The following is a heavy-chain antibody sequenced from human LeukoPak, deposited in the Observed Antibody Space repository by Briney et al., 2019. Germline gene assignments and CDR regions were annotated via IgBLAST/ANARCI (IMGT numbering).Heavy chain of an antibody. CDR1: GGSISSYY. CDR3: ARVYYDSSGSYYFDY. CDR2: IYTSGST. V-gene: IGHV4-4*07. D-gene: IGHD3-22*01. J-gene: IGHJ4*02. Sequence: SETLSLTCTVSGGSISSYYWSWIGQPAGKGLEWIGRIYTSGSTNYNPSLKSRVTMSVDTSKYQFSVKLSSVTAADTAVYYCARVYYDSSGSYYFDYWGQGTLVTVSS.